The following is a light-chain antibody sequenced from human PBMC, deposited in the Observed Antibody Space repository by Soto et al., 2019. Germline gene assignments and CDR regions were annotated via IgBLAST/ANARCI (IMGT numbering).Light chain of an antibody. CDR1: SSDVGGYSY. Sequence: QSALTQPPSASGSPGQSVTISCTGTSSDVGGYSYVSWYQHHPGKAPKLMIYEVSKRPSGVPDRFSGSKSGNTASLTVSGLQAEDEADYYCQSYDNRLTGSFVFGTGTKLTVL. CDR3: QSYDNRLTGSFV. V-gene: IGLV2-8*01. J-gene: IGLJ1*01. CDR2: EVS.